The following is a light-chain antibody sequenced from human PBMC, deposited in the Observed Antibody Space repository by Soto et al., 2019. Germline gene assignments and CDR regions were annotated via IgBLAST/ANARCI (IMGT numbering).Light chain of an antibody. CDR3: LSHTTIGTWV. J-gene: IGLJ3*02. Sequence: QSALTQPASVFGSPGQSITISCTGTSSDVGGYDHVSWYQQHPGKPPKLMVYEVGNRPSGISNRFSGSKSGNTASLTISGLQAEDEAAYYCLSHTTIGTWVFGGGTKLTVL. CDR2: EVG. CDR1: SSDVGGYDH. V-gene: IGLV2-14*01.